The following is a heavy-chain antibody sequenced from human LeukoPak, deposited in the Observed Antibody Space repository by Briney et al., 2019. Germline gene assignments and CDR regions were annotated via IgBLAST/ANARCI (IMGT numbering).Heavy chain of an antibody. CDR2: IYTSGST. J-gene: IGHJ5*02. CDR1: GGSISSGGYY. D-gene: IGHD3-10*01. V-gene: IGHV4-61*02. Sequence: PSETLSLTCTVSGGSISSGGYYWSWIRQPAGKGLEWIGRIYTSGSTNYNPSLKSRVTMSVDTSKNQFSLKLSSVTAADTAVYYCARECHVTMVRGVIRWFDPWGQGTLVTVSS. CDR3: ARECHVTMVRGVIRWFDP.